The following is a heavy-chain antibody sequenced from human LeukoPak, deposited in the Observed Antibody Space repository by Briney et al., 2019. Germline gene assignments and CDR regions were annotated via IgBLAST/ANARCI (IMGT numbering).Heavy chain of an antibody. D-gene: IGHD3-3*01. J-gene: IGHJ6*03. CDR1: GFTFSSYW. Sequence: GGSLRLSCAASGFTFSSYWMHWVRQAPGKGLVWVSRINSDGSSTTYADSVKGRFTISRDNAKNSLYLQMNSLRAEDTAVSYCARAPSLGRFWSGYPHHYYYYMDVWGKGTTATVSS. CDR3: ARAPSLGRFWSGYPHHYYYYMDV. CDR2: INSDGSST. V-gene: IGHV3-74*01.